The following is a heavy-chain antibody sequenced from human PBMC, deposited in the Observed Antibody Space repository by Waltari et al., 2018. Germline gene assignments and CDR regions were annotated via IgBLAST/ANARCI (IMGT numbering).Heavy chain of an antibody. Sequence: QVHLVQSGAEVTKPGSSVKVPCTASGYTFNNSAITLVRQAPGQGLEWMGGIIPMFGKEKYAQKFQGRLTIAADESTSTAYMELRSLTSEDTATYYCARGYAHCNDGGCFSNWLDPWGQGTLVTVSS. CDR2: IIPMFGKE. J-gene: IGHJ5*02. CDR1: GYTFNNSA. CDR3: ARGYAHCNDGGCFSNWLDP. V-gene: IGHV1-69*13. D-gene: IGHD2-15*01.